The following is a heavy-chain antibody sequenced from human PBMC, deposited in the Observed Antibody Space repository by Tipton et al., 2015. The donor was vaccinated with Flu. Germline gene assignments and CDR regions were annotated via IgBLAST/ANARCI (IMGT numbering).Heavy chain of an antibody. D-gene: IGHD2-2*01. CDR1: GGSFSGYY. J-gene: IGHJ6*02. CDR2: INHSGST. CDR3: ARVSCSSTSCYHYGMDV. V-gene: IGHV4-34*01. Sequence: GLXKPSETLSLTCAVYGGSFSGYYWSWIRQPPGKGLEWIGEINHSGSTNYNPSLKSRVTISVDTSKNQFSLKLSSVTAADTAVYYCARVSCSSTSCYHYGMDVWGQGTTVTVSS.